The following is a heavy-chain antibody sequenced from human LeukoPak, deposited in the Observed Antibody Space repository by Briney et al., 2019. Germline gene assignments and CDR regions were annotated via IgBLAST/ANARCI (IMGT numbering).Heavy chain of an antibody. V-gene: IGHV4-38-2*01. Sequence: SETLSLTCAVSGYSISSGYYWGWIRQPPGKGLEWIGNIYHSGSTYYNPSLKSRVTISVDTSKNQFSLKLSSVTAADTAVYYCARLAHLSSGWFDPWGQGTLVTVSS. CDR2: IYHSGST. D-gene: IGHD6-19*01. CDR3: ARLAHLSSGWFDP. J-gene: IGHJ5*02. CDR1: GYSISSGYY.